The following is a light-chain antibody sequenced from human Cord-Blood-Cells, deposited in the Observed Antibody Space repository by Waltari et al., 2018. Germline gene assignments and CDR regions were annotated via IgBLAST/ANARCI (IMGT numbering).Light chain of an antibody. CDR3: QQSYSTPRT. J-gene: IGKJ2*01. V-gene: IGKV1-39*01. CDR1: PSISSY. Sequence: DIQMTQSPSSLSASVGDRVPITCRASPSISSYLNWYQQKPGKAPKLLIYAASSLQSWVPSRFSGSGSGTDFTLTISSLQPEDFATYYGQQSYSTPRTFGQGTKLEIK. CDR2: AAS.